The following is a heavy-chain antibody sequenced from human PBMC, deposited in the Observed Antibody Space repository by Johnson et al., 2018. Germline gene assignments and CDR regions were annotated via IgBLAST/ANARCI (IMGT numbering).Heavy chain of an antibody. J-gene: IGHJ3*02. D-gene: IGHD1-14*01. CDR2: ISWNSGSI. CDR1: GFIFDEYA. Sequence: VQLVESGGGLVQPGRSLRLSCAASGFIFDEYAMHWVRQVPGKGLEWVSGISWNSGSIGYADSVKGRFTISRDNSKNTLYLQMNSLRAEDTAVYYCARMNRGFDIWGQGTMVTVSS. CDR3: ARMNRGFDI. V-gene: IGHV3-9*01.